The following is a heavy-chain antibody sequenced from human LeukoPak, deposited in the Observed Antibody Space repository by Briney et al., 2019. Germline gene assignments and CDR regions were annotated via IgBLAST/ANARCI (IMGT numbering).Heavy chain of an antibody. V-gene: IGHV1-18*01. CDR1: GYTFTSYS. CDR3: ARLRMTIAGAGIGPFDY. CDR2: ISGYNGNT. J-gene: IGHJ4*02. D-gene: IGHD6-19*01. Sequence: ASVKVSCKASGYTFTSYSISWVRQAPGQGLEWMGWISGYNGNTNYAQKLQGRITMTTDTSTSTAYMELRSLRSDDTAVYYCARLRMTIAGAGIGPFDYWGQGTLVTVSS.